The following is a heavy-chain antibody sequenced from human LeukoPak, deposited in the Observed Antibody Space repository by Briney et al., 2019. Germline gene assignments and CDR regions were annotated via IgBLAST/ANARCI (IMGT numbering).Heavy chain of an antibody. CDR3: SKDSRGGGTPIDY. Sequence: GGSLRLSCAASGFTFTSYGMHWVRQAPGKGLEWVALVSYDGSNKYYADSVKGRFTISRDNSKNTLYLQMNSLRAEDTAVYYFSKDSRGGGTPIDYWGQGTLVTVFS. D-gene: IGHD1-14*01. CDR1: GFTFTSYG. CDR2: VSYDGSNK. V-gene: IGHV3-30*18. J-gene: IGHJ4*02.